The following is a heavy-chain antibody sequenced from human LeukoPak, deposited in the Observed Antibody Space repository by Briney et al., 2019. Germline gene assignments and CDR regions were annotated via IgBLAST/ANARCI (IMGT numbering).Heavy chain of an antibody. J-gene: IGHJ2*01. CDR3: ARDMAVAGPGYFDL. D-gene: IGHD6-19*01. V-gene: IGHV4-31*03. CDR1: GGSISSGGYY. CDR2: IYYSGST. Sequence: RPSQTPSLTCTVSGGSISSGGYYWSWIRQHPGKGLEWIGYIYYSGSTYYNPSLKSRVTISVDASKNQFSLKLSSVTAADTAVYYCARDMAVAGPGYFDLWGRGTLVTVSS.